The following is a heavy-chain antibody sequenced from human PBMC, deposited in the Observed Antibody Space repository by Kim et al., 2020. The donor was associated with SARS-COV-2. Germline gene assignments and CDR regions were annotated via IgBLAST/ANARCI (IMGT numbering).Heavy chain of an antibody. CDR3: ARPVGYYYHWFES. CDR1: GASISTATYF. Sequence: SETLSLTCTVSGASISTATYFWGWIRQPPGRGLEWVGSIPYSENTYYTPSLKRRVTRSIDTSKKQFSLKLTPVSAADTAVYYCARPVGYYYHWFESWG. J-gene: IGHJ5*01. D-gene: IGHD3-22*01. V-gene: IGHV4-39*01. CDR2: IPYSENT.